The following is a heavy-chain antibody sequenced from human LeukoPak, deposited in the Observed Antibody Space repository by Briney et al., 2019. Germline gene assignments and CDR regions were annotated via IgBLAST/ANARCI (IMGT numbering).Heavy chain of an antibody. V-gene: IGHV4-39*07. D-gene: IGHD5-18*01. J-gene: IGHJ4*02. CDR1: GGSISSSSYY. CDR2: IYYSGST. CDR3: VRDTYIYGSSAYYFDY. Sequence: SETLSLTCTVSGGSISSSSYYWGWIRQPPGKGLEWIGSIYYSGSTYYNPSLKSRVTISVDTSKNQFSLKLTSVTAADTAVYYCVRDTYIYGSSAYYFDYWGQGTLVSVSS.